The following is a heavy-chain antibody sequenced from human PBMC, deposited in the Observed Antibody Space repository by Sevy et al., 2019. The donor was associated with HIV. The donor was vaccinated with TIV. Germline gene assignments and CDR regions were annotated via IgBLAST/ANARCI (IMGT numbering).Heavy chain of an antibody. CDR3: AIGSANCSSTSCYEEGYYYYGMDV. J-gene: IGHJ6*02. D-gene: IGHD2-2*01. Sequence: AETLSLTCAVYGGSFSGYYWSCIRQPPGKGLEWIGEINHSGSTNYNPSLKSRVTISVDSSKNQFSLKLSSVTAADTAVYYCAIGSANCSSTSCYEEGYYYYGMDVWGQGTSVSVSS. CDR1: GGSFSGYY. CDR2: INHSGST. V-gene: IGHV4-34*01.